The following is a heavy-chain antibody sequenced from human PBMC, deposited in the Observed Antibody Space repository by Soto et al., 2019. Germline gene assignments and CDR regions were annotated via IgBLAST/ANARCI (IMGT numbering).Heavy chain of an antibody. D-gene: IGHD3-10*01. CDR3: ARDRGSGSYQGWGFDY. CDR1: GGTFSSYA. CDR2: IIPIFGIA. V-gene: IGHV1-69*01. Sequence: QVQLVQSGAEVKKPGSSVKVSCKASGGTFSSYAISWVRQAPGQGLEWMGGIIPIFGIANYAQKFQGRVTITADESTSTAYMELSSLRSEDTAVYYCARDRGSGSYQGWGFDYWGQGTLVTVSS. J-gene: IGHJ4*02.